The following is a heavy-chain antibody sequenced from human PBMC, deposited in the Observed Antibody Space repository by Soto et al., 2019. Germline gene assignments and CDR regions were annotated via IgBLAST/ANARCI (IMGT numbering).Heavy chain of an antibody. J-gene: IGHJ6*02. CDR2: ISISSSYI. V-gene: IGHV3-21*01. CDR1: GFTFSSYS. CDR3: ARDRTRATVTTFYYGMDV. Sequence: LRLSCAASGFTFSSYSMNWVRQAPGKGLEWVSSISISSSYIYYADSVKGRFTISRDNAKNSLYLQMNSLRAEDTAVYYCARDRTRATVTTFYYGMDVWGQGTTVTVSS. D-gene: IGHD4-17*01.